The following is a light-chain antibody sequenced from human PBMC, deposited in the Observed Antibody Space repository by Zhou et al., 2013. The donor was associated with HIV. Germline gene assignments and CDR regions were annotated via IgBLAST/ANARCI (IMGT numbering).Light chain of an antibody. CDR3: QQYGSSPPNT. V-gene: IGKV3-20*01. J-gene: IGKJ2*01. CDR2: GAF. CDR1: QSVSSSY. Sequence: EVVLTQSPATLFLSPGERATLFCRASQSVSSSYIAWYQQKPGQAPRLLIHGAFSRATGIPDWFSGSGSGTDFTLTISRLEPEDLAVYYCQQYGSSPPNTFGQGTRLEIK.